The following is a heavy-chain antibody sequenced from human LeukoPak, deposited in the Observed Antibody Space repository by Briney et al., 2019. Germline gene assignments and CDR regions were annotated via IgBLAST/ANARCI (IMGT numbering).Heavy chain of an antibody. J-gene: IGHJ4*02. CDR2: INGGGVNT. Sequence: GGSLRLSCAASGFTSSSYAMSWVRQAPGKGLESVSTINGGGVNTHYADSVGGRFTISRDNSKNTLFLQMNSLRDEDTAVYYCAKDLYSNYGPADYWGQGNLVTVSS. V-gene: IGHV3-23*01. CDR3: AKDLYSNYGPADY. CDR1: GFTSSSYA. D-gene: IGHD4-11*01.